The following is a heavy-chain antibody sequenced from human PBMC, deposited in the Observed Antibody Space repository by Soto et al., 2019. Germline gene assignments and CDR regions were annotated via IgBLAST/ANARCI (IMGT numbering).Heavy chain of an antibody. V-gene: IGHV4-34*01. CDR2: INHSGST. Sequence: QVQLQQWGAGLLKPSETLSLTCAVYGGSFSGYYWSWIRQPPGKGLEWIGEINHSGSTNYNPSLKSRVTISVDTSKNQFSLKLSSVTAADTAVYYCAGSAAMVPFDAFDIWGQGTMVTVSS. CDR3: AGSAAMVPFDAFDI. D-gene: IGHD5-18*01. CDR1: GGSFSGYY. J-gene: IGHJ3*02.